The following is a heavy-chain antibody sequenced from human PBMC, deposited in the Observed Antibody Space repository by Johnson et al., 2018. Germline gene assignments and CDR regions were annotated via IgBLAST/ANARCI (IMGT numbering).Heavy chain of an antibody. CDR3: ASLWLCFQLLFLVSFDS. Sequence: VQLVESGAEAKKPGASVKVSCKASGYSFTSYVINRVRQAAGQGLEWMGWMKPNSVNTDSAQNFQGRVTMTRNTSINTAYMDLSSLKSEDPAVHYCASLWLCFQLLFLVSFDSGGRGTLVTVS. CDR1: GYSFTSYV. V-gene: IGHV1-8*01. D-gene: IGHD2-2*01. CDR2: MKPNSVNT. J-gene: IGHJ3*02.